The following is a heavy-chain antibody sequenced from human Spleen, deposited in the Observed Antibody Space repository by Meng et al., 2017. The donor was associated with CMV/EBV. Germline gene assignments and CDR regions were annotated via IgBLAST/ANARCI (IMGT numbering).Heavy chain of an antibody. CDR2: IYYSGSI. CDR3: ARAPSTWANEFHFDY. Sequence: LRLSCAVSGYSISSSNWWGWIRQPPGKGLEWIGYIYYSGSIYYNPSLKSRVTMSVDTSKNQFSLKLSSVTAADTAVYYCARAPSTWANEFHFDYWGQGTLVTVSS. J-gene: IGHJ4*02. CDR1: GYSISSSNW. V-gene: IGHV4-28*02. D-gene: IGHD1-26*01.